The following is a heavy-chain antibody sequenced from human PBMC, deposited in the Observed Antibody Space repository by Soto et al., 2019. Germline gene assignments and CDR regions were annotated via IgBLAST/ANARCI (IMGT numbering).Heavy chain of an antibody. CDR1: GFSFSSSD. CDR2: ISIDGSRK. Sequence: QVYLEESGGGVVQPGRSLRLSCVASGFSFSSSDMHWVRQAPGKGLEWVAHISIDGSRKYYADSVKGRFTVSRENSKNTLYLQINSLRPEEASLYYCTRGPPHGAFDIWGEGTMVTVSS. V-gene: IGHV3-30*03. CDR3: TRGPPHGAFDI. J-gene: IGHJ3*02.